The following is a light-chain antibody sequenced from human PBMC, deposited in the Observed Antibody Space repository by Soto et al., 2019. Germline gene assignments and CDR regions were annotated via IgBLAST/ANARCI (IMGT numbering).Light chain of an antibody. V-gene: IGKV3-15*01. CDR3: QQYGSSPFT. CDR1: QDVTTN. CDR2: DIS. Sequence: EIRMTQFPATVSSSPGEGVTRCCRAAQDVTTNFAWYQVKRGQPTRLLIHDISARATGVPARFRGSGSGTEFTLSISGLQSEDFAVYYCQQYGSSPFTFGPGTKVDIK. J-gene: IGKJ3*01.